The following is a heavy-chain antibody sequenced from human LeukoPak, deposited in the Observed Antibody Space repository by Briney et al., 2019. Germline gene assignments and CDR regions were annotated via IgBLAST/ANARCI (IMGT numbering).Heavy chain of an antibody. CDR1: GFTFSTYG. CDR3: AKGNVATTGRDAFAI. CDR2: IRSDGSNK. J-gene: IGHJ3*02. D-gene: IGHD5-24*01. Sequence: PGGSLRLSCAASGFTFSTYGMHWVRQAPGKGLEWVAFIRSDGSNKYYADSVKGRFTISRDDSKNTLYLQMNSLRPEDTAVYYCAKGNVATTGRDAFAIWGQGTMVTVSS. V-gene: IGHV3-30*02.